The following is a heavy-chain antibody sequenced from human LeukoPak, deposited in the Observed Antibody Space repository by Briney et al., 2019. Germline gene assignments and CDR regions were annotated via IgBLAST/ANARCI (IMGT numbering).Heavy chain of an antibody. D-gene: IGHD3-3*01. CDR2: ISTYTNT. J-gene: IGHJ4*02. Sequence: ASVKVSCTPSVSAFSSFAIAWVRQAPGQGLEWMGWISTYTNTNAAQKFQGRVTMTTDTSTSTAYMELTSLRSDDTAVYYCARCYDFWTGYFDYWGQGTRVTVSS. V-gene: IGHV1-18*01. CDR3: ARCYDFWTGYFDY. CDR1: VSAFSSFA.